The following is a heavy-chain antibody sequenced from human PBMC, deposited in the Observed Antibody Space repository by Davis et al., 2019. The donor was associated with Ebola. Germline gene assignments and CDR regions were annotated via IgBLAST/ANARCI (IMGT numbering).Heavy chain of an antibody. J-gene: IGHJ6*04. CDR2: ISGSGGST. V-gene: IGHV3-23*01. CDR3: TRLGPCSGGSCYSRGV. D-gene: IGHD2-15*01. Sequence: GESLKISCAASGFTFSSYAMSWVRQAPGKGLEWVSAISGSGGSTYYADSVKGRFTISRDDSKNTAYLQMNSLKTEDTAVYYCTRLGPCSGGSCYSRGVWGKGTTVTVSS. CDR1: GFTFSSYA.